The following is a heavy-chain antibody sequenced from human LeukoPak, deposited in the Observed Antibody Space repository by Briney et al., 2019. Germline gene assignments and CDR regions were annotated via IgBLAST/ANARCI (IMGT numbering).Heavy chain of an antibody. Sequence: SETLSLTCTVSGGSISSSSYYWGWIRQPPGKGLEWIGSIYYSGSTYYNPSLKSRVTISVDTSKNQFPLKLSSVTAADTAVYYCARVPEYSSSWADAFDIWGQGTMVTVSS. CDR1: GGSISSSSYY. V-gene: IGHV4-39*06. CDR2: IYYSGST. J-gene: IGHJ3*02. CDR3: ARVPEYSSSWADAFDI. D-gene: IGHD6-13*01.